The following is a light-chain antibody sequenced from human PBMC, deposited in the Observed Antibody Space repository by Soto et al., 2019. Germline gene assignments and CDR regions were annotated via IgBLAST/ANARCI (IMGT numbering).Light chain of an antibody. J-gene: IGKJ2*01. CDR3: QQYGGAPFT. CDR1: QSVSSSY. CDR2: GAS. Sequence: EIVLTQSPGTLSLSPGERATLSCRASQSVSSSYLAWYQQKPGQAPRLLIYGASSRATDIPDRFSGSGSGTDFTLTISRLEPEDFAVYYCQQYGGAPFTFCQGTRLEIK. V-gene: IGKV3-20*01.